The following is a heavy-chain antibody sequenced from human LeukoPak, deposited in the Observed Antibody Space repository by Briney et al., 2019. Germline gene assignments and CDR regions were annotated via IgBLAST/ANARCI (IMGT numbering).Heavy chain of an antibody. V-gene: IGHV3-74*01. CDR3: AREYNWNQPNPVGGGGQLGDS. D-gene: IGHD1-1*01. J-gene: IGHJ5*01. CDR2: VDSDERMT. Sequence: KLGLRHPPGKGLVWVSRVDSDERMTTYPHSVKGRFTITRDNAKNTLYLQMNTLRDEDTAVCYCAREYNWNQPNPVGGGGQLGDS.